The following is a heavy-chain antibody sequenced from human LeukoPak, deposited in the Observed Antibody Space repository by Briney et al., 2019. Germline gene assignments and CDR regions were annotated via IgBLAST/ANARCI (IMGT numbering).Heavy chain of an antibody. CDR3: ARGWIVVVTAGRWFDP. J-gene: IGHJ5*02. CDR2: INHSGST. V-gene: IGHV4-34*01. Sequence: PSETLSLTCAVYGGSFSGYYWSGIRQPPGKGLEWIGEINHSGSTNYNPSLKSRVTISVDTSKNQFSLKLSSVTAADTAVYYCARGWIVVVTAGRWFDPWGQGTLVTVSS. D-gene: IGHD2-21*02. CDR1: GGSFSGYY.